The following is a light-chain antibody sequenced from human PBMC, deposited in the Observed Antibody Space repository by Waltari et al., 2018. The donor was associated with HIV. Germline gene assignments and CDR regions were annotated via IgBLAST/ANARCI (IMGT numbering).Light chain of an antibody. Sequence: QAGLTQPPSVSKGLRQTATLTCTGNNNNVGFQGAAWLQQRPGHPPKLLSYRNNNRPSGISERFSASRSGNTASVTIAGLQPEDEADYYCSAWDSSLNVWMFGGGTKLTVL. CDR3: SAWDSSLNVWM. V-gene: IGLV10-54*04. J-gene: IGLJ3*02. CDR1: NNNVGFQG. CDR2: RNN.